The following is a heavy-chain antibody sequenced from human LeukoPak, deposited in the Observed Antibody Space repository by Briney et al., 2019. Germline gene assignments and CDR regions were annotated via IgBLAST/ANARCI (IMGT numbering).Heavy chain of an antibody. Sequence: VASVKVSCKASGGTFSSYAISWVRQAPGQGLEWMGRIITIFGTANYAQKFQGRVTITTDESTSTAYMELSSLRSEDTAVYYCARDNGERWLQSGFDYWGQGTLVTVSS. J-gene: IGHJ4*02. CDR2: IITIFGTA. CDR1: GGTFSSYA. D-gene: IGHD5-24*01. V-gene: IGHV1-69*05. CDR3: ARDNGERWLQSGFDY.